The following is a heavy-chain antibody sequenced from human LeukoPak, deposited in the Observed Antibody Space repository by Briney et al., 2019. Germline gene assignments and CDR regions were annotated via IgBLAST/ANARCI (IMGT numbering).Heavy chain of an antibody. CDR3: ARQLRYSFDAFDI. D-gene: IGHD3-9*01. J-gene: IGHJ3*02. Sequence: GEALKISCKGPGYNFANFWIGWGRQIPGKGLGWIGIFYPGDFDTRYSTPFQGQVTISADPSISTAYLQWSSLKSSDSAMYYCARQLRYSFDAFDIWGQGTMVTVSS. CDR2: FYPGDFDT. CDR1: GYNFANFW. V-gene: IGHV5-51*01.